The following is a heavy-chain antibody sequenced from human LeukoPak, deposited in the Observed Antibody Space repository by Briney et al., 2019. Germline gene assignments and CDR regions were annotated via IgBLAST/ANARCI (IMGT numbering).Heavy chain of an antibody. CDR1: GGSITSYY. V-gene: IGHV4-4*09. D-gene: IGHD3-10*01. Sequence: SETLSLTCTVSGGSITSYYWSWIRQPPGKGLEWIGYIHPSGNTNSNPSLKSRVIISVDTSKNQFSLNLNSVAAADTAVYYCASGRFPYYFDLWGRGTLVTVSS. J-gene: IGHJ2*01. CDR3: ASGRFPYYFDL. CDR2: IHPSGNT.